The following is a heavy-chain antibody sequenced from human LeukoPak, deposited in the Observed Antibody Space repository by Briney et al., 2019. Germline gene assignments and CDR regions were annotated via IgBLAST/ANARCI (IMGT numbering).Heavy chain of an antibody. CDR3: AREGSGYSFDY. CDR1: GDSVSNSNYF. D-gene: IGHD3-22*01. J-gene: IGHJ4*02. Sequence: SETLSLTCIVSGDSVSNSNYFWGWIRQPPGKGLEWIGEINHSGSTNYNPSLKSRVTISVDTSKNQFSLKLSSVTAADTAVYYCAREGSGYSFDYWGQGTLVTVSS. V-gene: IGHV4-39*07. CDR2: INHSGST.